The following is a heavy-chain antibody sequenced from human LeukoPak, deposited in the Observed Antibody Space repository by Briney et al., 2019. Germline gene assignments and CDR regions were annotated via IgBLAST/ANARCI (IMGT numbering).Heavy chain of an antibody. V-gene: IGHV4-34*01. J-gene: IGHJ6*03. CDR2: INHSGST. Sequence: PSETLSLTCAVYGGSFSGYYWSWIRQPPGKGLEWIGEINHSGSTNYNPSLKSRVTISVDTSKNQFSLKLSSVTAADTAVYYCARGPEATTWYYYYYMDVWGKGTTVTVSS. CDR1: GGSFSGYY. CDR3: ARGPEATTWYYYYYMDV. D-gene: IGHD4-17*01.